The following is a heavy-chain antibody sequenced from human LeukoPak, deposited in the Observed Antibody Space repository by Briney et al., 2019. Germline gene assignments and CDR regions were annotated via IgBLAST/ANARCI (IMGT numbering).Heavy chain of an antibody. J-gene: IGHJ5*02. CDR1: GFSFNGYW. V-gene: IGHV3-7*01. Sequence: QPGGSLRLSCAAPGFSFNGYWMSWVRQAPGKGLEWVANIKGDGSAQYYVDSVKGRFTISRDNAKNSLNLQMNSLRAEDTAVYYCATTSNAPGNHWGQGTLVTVSS. CDR3: ATTSNAPGNH. CDR2: IKGDGSAQ.